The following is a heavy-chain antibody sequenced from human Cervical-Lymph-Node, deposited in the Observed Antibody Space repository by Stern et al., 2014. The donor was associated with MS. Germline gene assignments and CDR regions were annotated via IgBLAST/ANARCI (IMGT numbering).Heavy chain of an antibody. J-gene: IGHJ6*02. V-gene: IGHV1-69*01. CDR2: IIPMSGKT. CDR3: ASSYSGWDNPYHFYGMDV. Sequence: QVQLGQSGAEVKKPGSSVRVSCKASGGSFSRYAFSWVRQAPGLGLEWMGGIIPMSGKTSYAQKFQGRVTLIADESTNTAHMELSSLRFEDAAMYYCASSYSGWDNPYHFYGMDVWGQGTTVTVSS. CDR1: GGSFSRYA. D-gene: IGHD6-19*01.